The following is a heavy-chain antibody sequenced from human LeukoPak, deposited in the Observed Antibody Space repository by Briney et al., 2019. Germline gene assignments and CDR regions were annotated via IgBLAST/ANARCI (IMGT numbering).Heavy chain of an antibody. CDR2: IYTSGST. CDR1: GGSISSYY. CDR3: ARDYLMSSSSWSFDY. Sequence: SETLSLTCTVSGGSISSYYWSWIRQPAGKGLEWIGRIYTSGSTNYNPSLKSRVTMSVDTSKNQFSLKLSSVTAADTAVYYCARDYLMSSSSWSFDYWGQGTLVTVSS. D-gene: IGHD6-13*01. V-gene: IGHV4-4*07. J-gene: IGHJ4*02.